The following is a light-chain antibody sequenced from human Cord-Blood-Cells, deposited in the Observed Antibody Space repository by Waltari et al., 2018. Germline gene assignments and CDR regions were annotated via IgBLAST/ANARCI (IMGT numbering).Light chain of an antibody. Sequence: DIQMTQSPSSLSASVGDRVTITCRASQGISNSLAWYQQKPGKAPKLLLYAASGLESGVPSRFSGSGSGTDYTLTISSLQPEDVATYYCQQYYSTLYTFGQGTKLEIK. CDR2: AAS. CDR3: QQYYSTLYT. V-gene: IGKV1-NL1*01. J-gene: IGKJ2*01. CDR1: QGISNS.